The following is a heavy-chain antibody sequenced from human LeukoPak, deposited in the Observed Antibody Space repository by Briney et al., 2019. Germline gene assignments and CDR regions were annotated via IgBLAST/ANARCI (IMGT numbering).Heavy chain of an antibody. V-gene: IGHV4-39*07. CDR1: GGFLSTAGYY. J-gene: IGHJ4*02. CDR2: IYSGGRT. CDR3: AKDHGSGSEFDY. Sequence: SWTLSLTCTVSGGFLSTAGYYWLWIREPPGKGLEGIGGIYSGGRTFYNPSLESRVTISKDTSKSESSLRLPSVAAADTAVYYCAKDHGSGSEFDYWREEPLVTVP. D-gene: IGHD3-10*01.